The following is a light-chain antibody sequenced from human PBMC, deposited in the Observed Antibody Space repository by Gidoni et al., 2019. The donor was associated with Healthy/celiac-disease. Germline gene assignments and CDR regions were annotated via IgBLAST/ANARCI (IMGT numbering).Light chain of an antibody. CDR2: GNS. J-gene: IGLJ2*01. Sequence: QSVLTQPPSVSGAPGQRVTISCTGNSSNIGAGYDVHWYQQLPGTAPKLLIHGNSNRPSGVPDRFSGSKSGTSASLAITGLQAEDEADYYCQSYDSSLSGVVFGGGTKLTVL. CDR3: QSYDSSLSGVV. V-gene: IGLV1-40*01. CDR1: SSNIGAGYD.